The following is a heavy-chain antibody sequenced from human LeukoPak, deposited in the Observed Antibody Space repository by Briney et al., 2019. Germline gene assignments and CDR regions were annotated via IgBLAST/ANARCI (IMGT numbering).Heavy chain of an antibody. CDR3: ARDRGEGYYFDY. CDR2: INPSGGST. D-gene: IGHD3-10*01. CDR1: GYTFTSYY. J-gene: IGHJ4*02. V-gene: IGHV1-46*01. Sequence: ASVKVSCKASGYTFTSYYMHRVRQAPGQGLEWMGGINPSGGSTSYAQKFQGRLTMTRDTSTSTVYMELSSLRSEDTAVYYCARDRGEGYYFDYWGQGTLVTVSS.